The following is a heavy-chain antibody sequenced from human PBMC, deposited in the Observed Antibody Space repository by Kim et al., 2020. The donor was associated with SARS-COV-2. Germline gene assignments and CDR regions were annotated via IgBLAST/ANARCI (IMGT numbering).Heavy chain of an antibody. D-gene: IGHD3-22*01. CDR2: IRSKAYGVTT. J-gene: IGHJ4*02. Sequence: GGSLRLSCTASGFTFGDYAMSWFRQAPGKGLEWVGFIRSKAYGVTTEYAASVKGRFTISRDDSKSIAYLQMNSLKTEDTAVYYCTMAVYDSSGYYYDYWGQGTLVTVSS. CDR1: GFTFGDYA. CDR3: TMAVYDSSGYYYDY. V-gene: IGHV3-49*03.